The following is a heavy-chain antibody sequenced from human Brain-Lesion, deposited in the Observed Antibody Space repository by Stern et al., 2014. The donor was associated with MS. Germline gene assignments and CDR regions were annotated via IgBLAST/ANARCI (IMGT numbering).Heavy chain of an antibody. CDR2: IFQSGST. J-gene: IGHJ4*02. CDR3: ATASVAGTVIHY. Sequence: VQLVESGPGLVKPSGTLSLTCVVSGGSISSNNCWRWVRQPPGKGLEWIGEIFQSGSTNSNPSLKSRVTLSVDKPKNQFSPQFTSVTAADTAVYYCATASVAGTVIHYWGQGILVTVSS. CDR1: GGSISSNNC. D-gene: IGHD6-19*01. V-gene: IGHV4-4*02.